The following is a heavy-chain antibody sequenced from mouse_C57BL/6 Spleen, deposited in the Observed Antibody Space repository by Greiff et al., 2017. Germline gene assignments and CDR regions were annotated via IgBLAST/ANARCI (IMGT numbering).Heavy chain of an antibody. D-gene: IGHD2-1*01. Sequence: EVKLMESGGGLVKPGGSLKLSCAASGFTFSSYAMSWVRQTPEKRLEWVATISDGGSYTSYPDNVKGRFTISRDNAKNNLYLQMSHLKSEDTAMYYCARVYYGNSAWFAYWGQGTLVTVSA. CDR1: GFTFSSYA. V-gene: IGHV5-4*03. CDR2: ISDGGSYT. CDR3: ARVYYGNSAWFAY. J-gene: IGHJ3*01.